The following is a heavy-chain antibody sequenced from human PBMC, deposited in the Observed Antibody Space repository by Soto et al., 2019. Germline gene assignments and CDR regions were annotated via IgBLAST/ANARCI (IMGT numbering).Heavy chain of an antibody. D-gene: IGHD1-1*01. Sequence: EVQLLESGGGLVQPGGSLRLSCAASGFSLSTYGVTWVRQAPGKGLEWVSGFSGGSGTTHYADSVKGRFSITRDNSKNTAHLEMNSLRVEDTAIYYCAKWNGYGDYWGHGILVTVSS. CDR3: AKWNGYGDY. V-gene: IGHV3-23*01. CDR2: FSGGSGTT. J-gene: IGHJ4*01. CDR1: GFSLSTYG.